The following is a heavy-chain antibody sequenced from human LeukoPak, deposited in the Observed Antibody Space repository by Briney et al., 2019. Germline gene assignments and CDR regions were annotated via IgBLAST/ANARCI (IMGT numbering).Heavy chain of an antibody. CDR1: GFTFSSYG. D-gene: IGHD6-19*01. Sequence: PGGTLRLSCAASGFTFSSYGMYWVRQAPSKGLEWVASTLYDGSNKFYLDPVKGRFTISRDNSRNTLYLQMNSLRAEDTAVYYCARLTGWDNYYSYMDVWGKGTTVTVSS. J-gene: IGHJ6*03. CDR3: ARLTGWDNYYSYMDV. CDR2: TLYDGSNK. V-gene: IGHV3-30*02.